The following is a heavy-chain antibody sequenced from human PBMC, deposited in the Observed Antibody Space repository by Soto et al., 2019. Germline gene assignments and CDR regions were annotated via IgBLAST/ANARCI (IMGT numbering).Heavy chain of an antibody. CDR3: ARLESLVAGPRYYYYGMDV. J-gene: IGHJ6*02. D-gene: IGHD6-19*01. CDR1: GFTFSSYA. V-gene: IGHV3-23*01. Sequence: PGGSLRLSCAASGFTFSSYAMSWVRQAPGKGLEWVSAISGSGGSTYYPGSVKGRFTISRENAKNSLYLQMNSLRAEDTAVYYCARLESLVAGPRYYYYGMDVWGQGTTVTVSS. CDR2: ISGSGGST.